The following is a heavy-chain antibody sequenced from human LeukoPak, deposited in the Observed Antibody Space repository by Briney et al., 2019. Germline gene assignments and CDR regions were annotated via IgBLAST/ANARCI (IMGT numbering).Heavy chain of an antibody. Sequence: ASVKVSCKASGYTFTSYYMHWVRQAPGQGLEWTGIINPSGGSTSYAQKFQGRVTMTRDTSTSTVYMELSSLRSEDTAVYYCARDSSGQDYDFWSGPGYWGQGTLVTVSS. J-gene: IGHJ4*02. V-gene: IGHV1-46*01. CDR1: GYTFTSYY. CDR2: INPSGGST. CDR3: ARDSSGQDYDFWSGPGY. D-gene: IGHD3-3*01.